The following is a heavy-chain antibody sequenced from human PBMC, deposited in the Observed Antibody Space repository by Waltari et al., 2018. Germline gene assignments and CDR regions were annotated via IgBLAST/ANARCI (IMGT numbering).Heavy chain of an antibody. CDR3: AKDANYYDSSGYEYYYYYMDV. CDR1: GFTFSSYG. J-gene: IGHJ6*03. Sequence: QVQLVESGGGVVQPGRSLRLSCAASGFTFSSYGMPWVRQAPVKGLEWVAVIWYDGSNKYYADSVKGRFTISRDNSKNTLYLQMNSLRAEDTAMYYCAKDANYYDSSGYEYYYYYMDVWGKGTTVTVSS. V-gene: IGHV3-30*18. D-gene: IGHD3-22*01. CDR2: IWYDGSNK.